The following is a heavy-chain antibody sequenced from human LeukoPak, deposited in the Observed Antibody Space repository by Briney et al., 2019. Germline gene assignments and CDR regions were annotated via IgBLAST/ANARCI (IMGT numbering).Heavy chain of an antibody. V-gene: IGHV4-59*01. CDR2: IYYSGST. CDR1: GVSISSYY. D-gene: IGHD3-3*01. CDR3: ARAPGALWSGYYNYFDY. Sequence: SETLSLTCTVSGVSISSYYWSWIRQPPGKGLEWIGYIYYSGSTNYNPSLKSRVTISVDTSKNQFSLKLSSVTAADTAVYYCARAPGALWSGYYNYFDYWGQGTLVTVSS. J-gene: IGHJ4*02.